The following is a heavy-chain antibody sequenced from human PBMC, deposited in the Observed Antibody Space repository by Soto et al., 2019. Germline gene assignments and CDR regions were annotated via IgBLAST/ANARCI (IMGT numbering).Heavy chain of an antibody. J-gene: IGHJ4*02. CDR1: GGSISSGDYY. Sequence: QVQLQESGPGLVKPSQTLSLTCTVSGGSISSGDYYWSWIRQPPGKGLECIGYIYYSGSTYYNPSLKSRVTLPVDTSKNQFSLRLSSVTAADTAVYYCASRKSSPYFDYWGQGTLVTVSS. D-gene: IGHD3-10*01. CDR3: ASRKSSPYFDY. CDR2: IYYSGST. V-gene: IGHV4-30-4*01.